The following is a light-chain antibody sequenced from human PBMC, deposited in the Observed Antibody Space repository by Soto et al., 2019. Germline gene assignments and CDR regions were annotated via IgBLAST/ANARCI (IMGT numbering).Light chain of an antibody. J-gene: IGKJ2*01. CDR3: QQYGRPPDT. CDR2: AVS. CDR1: QTISNSY. Sequence: EIVLTQSPGTLSLSPGERATLSCRASQTISNSYLAWYQQKPGQAPRLLIYAVSSRATGIPDKFRGSGSGTDFTLTINRLEPEDFAVYYCQQYGRPPDTFGQRTKV. V-gene: IGKV3-20*01.